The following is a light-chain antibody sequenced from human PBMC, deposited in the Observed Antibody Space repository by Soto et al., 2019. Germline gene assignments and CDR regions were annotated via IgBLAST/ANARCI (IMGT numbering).Light chain of an antibody. CDR3: QQYASSVT. Sequence: EILLTQSPDSLSLSPGDRATLSCRASQSFSSTFFACYQQKPGQAPRLLIYGASSRATGIPDRFSGSGSGPALSLTIIRLAPEDFAAYYCQQYASSVTFGRWTKVEIK. CDR1: QSFSSTF. CDR2: GAS. V-gene: IGKV3-20*01. J-gene: IGKJ1*01.